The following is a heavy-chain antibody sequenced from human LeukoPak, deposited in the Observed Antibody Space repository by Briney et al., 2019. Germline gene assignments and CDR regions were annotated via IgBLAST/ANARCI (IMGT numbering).Heavy chain of an antibody. Sequence: GGSLRLSCAASGFTFSNAWMNWVRQAPGKGLEWVGRIKSKTDGGTTDYAAPVKGRFTISRDDSKNTLYLQMNSLRAEDTAVYYCAKLRYCGGDCYSFFDYWGQGTLVTVSS. CDR1: GFTFSNAW. J-gene: IGHJ4*02. V-gene: IGHV3-15*07. D-gene: IGHD2-21*02. CDR2: IKSKTDGGTT. CDR3: AKLRYCGGDCYSFFDY.